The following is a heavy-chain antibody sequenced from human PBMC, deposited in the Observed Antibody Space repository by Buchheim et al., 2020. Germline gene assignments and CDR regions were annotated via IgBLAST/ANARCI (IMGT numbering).Heavy chain of an antibody. V-gene: IGHV2-5*02. D-gene: IGHD3-22*01. CDR1: GFSLSTSGVG. CDR2: IYWDDDK. J-gene: IGHJ5*02. Sequence: QITLKESGPTLVKPTQTLTLTCTFSGFSLSTSGVGVGWVRQSPGKALEWLALIYWDDDKRYSPSLKSRLTIIKDTSNNHVVLIMTDVDPVDTATYYCARRLRNSSGKRGFDPWGQGTL. CDR3: ARRLRNSSGKRGFDP.